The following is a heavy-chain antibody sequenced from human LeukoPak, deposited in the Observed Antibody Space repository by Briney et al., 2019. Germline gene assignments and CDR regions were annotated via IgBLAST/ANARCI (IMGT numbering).Heavy chain of an antibody. J-gene: IGHJ4*02. CDR3: ATSSSSSGQGDY. CDR2: INPNSGGT. CDR1: GGTFSSYA. D-gene: IGHD6-6*01. V-gene: IGHV1-2*02. Sequence: GASVKVSCKASGGTFSSYAISWVRQAPGQGLEWMGWINPNSGGTNYAQKFQGRVTMTRDTSISTAYMELSRLRSDDTAVYYCATSSSSSGQGDYWGQGTLVTVSS.